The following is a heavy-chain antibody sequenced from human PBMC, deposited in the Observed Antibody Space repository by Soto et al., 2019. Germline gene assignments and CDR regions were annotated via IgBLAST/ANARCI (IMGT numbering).Heavy chain of an antibody. V-gene: IGHV3-23*01. J-gene: IGHJ6*02. CDR2: ISGSGGRT. CDR1: GFTFSIYA. CDR3: AKEVVVESAGRSHYYYYGLDV. Sequence: EVQLLESGGGLVQPGGSLRLSCAASGFTFSIYAMNWVRQAPGKGLEWVSVISGSGGRTYYADSVKGRFTMSRDNSKNTLYLQMNSLRDEDTAVYYCAKEVVVESAGRSHYYYYGLDVWGQGTTVTVSS. D-gene: IGHD2-2*01.